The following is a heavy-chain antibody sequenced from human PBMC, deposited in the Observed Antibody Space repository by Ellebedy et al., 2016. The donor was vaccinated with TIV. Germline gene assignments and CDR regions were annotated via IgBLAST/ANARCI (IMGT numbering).Heavy chain of an antibody. CDR3: ARDRIVGAKSYGY. J-gene: IGHJ4*02. CDR2: ISSSSSTI. V-gene: IGHV3-48*01. D-gene: IGHD1-26*01. CDR1: GFTLSSAW. Sequence: GESLKISCAASGFTLSSAWMHWVRQAPGKGLEWVSYISSSSSTIYYADSVKGRFTISRDNAKNSLYLQMNSLRAEDTAVYYCARDRIVGAKSYGYWGQGALVTVSS.